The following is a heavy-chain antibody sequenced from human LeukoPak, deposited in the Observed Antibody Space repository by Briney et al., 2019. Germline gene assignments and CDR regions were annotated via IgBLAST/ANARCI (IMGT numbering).Heavy chain of an antibody. CDR1: GFTLSSYS. Sequence: PGGSLRLSCAASGFTLSSYSMNWVRQAPGKGLEWVSFISSSSSYIYYADSVKGRFTISRDNAKNSLYLQMNSLRAEDTAVYYCARNSDRGCSGGTCYNYEGYWGQGTLVTVSS. J-gene: IGHJ4*02. V-gene: IGHV3-21*01. D-gene: IGHD2-15*01. CDR2: ISSSSSYI. CDR3: ARNSDRGCSGGTCYNYEGY.